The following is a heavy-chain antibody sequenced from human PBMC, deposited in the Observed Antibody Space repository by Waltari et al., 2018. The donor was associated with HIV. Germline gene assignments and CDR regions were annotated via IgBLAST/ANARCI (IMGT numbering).Heavy chain of an antibody. J-gene: IGHJ6*02. CDR2: ISYDGSNK. Sequence: SYGMHWVRQAPGKGLEWVAVISYDGSNKYYADSVKGRFTISRDNSKNTLYLQMNSLRAEDTAVYYCAKEVESFLSGYNYGMDVWGQGTTVTVSS. D-gene: IGHD3-3*01. CDR3: AKEVESFLSGYNYGMDV. CDR1: SYG. V-gene: IGHV3-30*18.